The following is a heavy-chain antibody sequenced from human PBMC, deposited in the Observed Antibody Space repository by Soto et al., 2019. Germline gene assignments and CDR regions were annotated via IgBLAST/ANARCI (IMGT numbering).Heavy chain of an antibody. V-gene: IGHV3-30-3*01. CDR2: ISYDGSNK. CDR3: ARSRSPLSFDY. Sequence: GSLRLSCAASGFTFSSYAMHWVRQAPGKGLEWVAVISYDGSNKYYADSVKGRFTISRDNSKNTLYLQMNSLRAEDTAVYYCARSRSPLSFDYWGQGTLVTVSS. CDR1: GFTFSSYA. D-gene: IGHD3-16*01. J-gene: IGHJ4*02.